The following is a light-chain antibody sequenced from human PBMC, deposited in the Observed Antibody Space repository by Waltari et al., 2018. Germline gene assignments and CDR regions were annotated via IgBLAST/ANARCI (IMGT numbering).Light chain of an antibody. CDR2: GAS. CDR3: QHYVRLPAT. V-gene: IGKV3-20*01. CDR1: PSVGRS. Sequence: EIVLTQSPGTLSLSPGERATLSCRASPSVGRSLAWYQRIPGQAPRLLIYGASSRATGIPDRFSGSGSGTDFSLTISRLEPEDFAVYFCQHYVRLPATFGQGTKVAI. J-gene: IGKJ1*01.